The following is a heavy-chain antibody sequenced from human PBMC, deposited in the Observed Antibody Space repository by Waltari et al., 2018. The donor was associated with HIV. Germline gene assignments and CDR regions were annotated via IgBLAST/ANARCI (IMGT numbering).Heavy chain of an antibody. CDR2: IKEDVSER. CDR3: ARLQWATQNLDF. Sequence: EVQLVESGGGSVQPGGSLRLSCTVSGFTFSRSWMTWFRQAPGMGVERVAKIKEDVSERTYEGSVKDRFIISRANAKDSLFLQMDGLGAEDTGVYYCARLQWATQNLDFWGQGTLVTVAS. D-gene: IGHD6-19*01. V-gene: IGHV3-7*01. J-gene: IGHJ4*02. CDR1: GFTFSRSW.